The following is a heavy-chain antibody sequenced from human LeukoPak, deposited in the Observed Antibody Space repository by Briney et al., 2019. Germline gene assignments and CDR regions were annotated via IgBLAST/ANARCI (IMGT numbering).Heavy chain of an antibody. CDR1: GYTFTGYY. V-gene: IGHV1-2*02. D-gene: IGHD3-9*01. J-gene: IGHJ4*02. CDR2: INPNSGGT. CDR3: ARGVSYDILTGYYFDY. Sequence: ASVKVSCKASGYTFTGYYMHWLRQAPGQGLEWMGWINPNSGGTNYAQKFQGRVTMTRDTSISTAYMELSRLRSDDTAVYYCARGVSYDILTGYYFDYWGQGTLVTVSS.